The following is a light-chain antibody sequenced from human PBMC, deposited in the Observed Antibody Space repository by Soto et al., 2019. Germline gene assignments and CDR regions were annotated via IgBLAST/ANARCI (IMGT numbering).Light chain of an antibody. Sequence: EIVMTQSPATLSVSPGERATLSCRASQSVSSNLAWYQQKPGQAPRLLIYGASTRATGIPDRFSGSGSGADFTLTISGLEPEDFGLYYCQQYGVTPPNTFGGGTKVEV. CDR3: QQYGVTPPNT. V-gene: IGKV3D-15*01. CDR2: GAS. J-gene: IGKJ4*01. CDR1: QSVSSN.